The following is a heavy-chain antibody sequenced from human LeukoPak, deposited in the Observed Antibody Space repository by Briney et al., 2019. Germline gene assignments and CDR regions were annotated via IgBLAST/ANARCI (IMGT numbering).Heavy chain of an antibody. CDR3: ARGGVGGWSNWFDP. CDR2: TYYRSKRYN. Sequence: SQTLSLTCAISGDSVSSNSAAWNWIRHYPSRGLEWPGRTYYRSKRYNDYAVSVKSRITIHPDTSKNQFSLQLNSVTPEDTAVYYCARGGVGGWSNWFDPWGQGTLVTVSS. J-gene: IGHJ5*02. CDR1: GDSVSSNSAA. V-gene: IGHV6-1*01. D-gene: IGHD6-19*01.